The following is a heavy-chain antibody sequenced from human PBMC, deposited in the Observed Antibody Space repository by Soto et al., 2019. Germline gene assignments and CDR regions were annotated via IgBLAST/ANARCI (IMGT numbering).Heavy chain of an antibody. V-gene: IGHV1-18*01. CDR2: ISAYNGNT. J-gene: IGHJ6*02. Sequence: QVQLVQSGAEVKKPGASVKVSCKASGYTFTSYGISWVRQAPGQGLEWMGWISAYNGNTNYAQKLQGRVTKTTDTSTRTAYMELRSLRSDDTAVYYCARVKYSPPYYYCYGMDVWGQATTVTVSS. D-gene: IGHD5-18*01. CDR1: GYTFTSYG. CDR3: ARVKYSPPYYYCYGMDV.